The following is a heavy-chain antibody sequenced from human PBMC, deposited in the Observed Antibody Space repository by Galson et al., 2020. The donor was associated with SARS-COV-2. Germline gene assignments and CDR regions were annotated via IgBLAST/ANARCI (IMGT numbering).Heavy chain of an antibody. D-gene: IGHD3-22*01. CDR2: IKQDGSEK. J-gene: IGHJ4*02. CDR1: GFTFSSYW. V-gene: IGHV3-7*01. CDR3: ARDRGAWYDSTGPGVY. Sequence: GGSLRLSCAASGFTFSSYWMSWVRQAPGKGLEWVANIKQDGSEKYYVDSVKGRFTISRDNAKNSLYLQMNSLRAEDTAVYYCARDRGAWYDSTGPGVYWGQGTLVTVSS.